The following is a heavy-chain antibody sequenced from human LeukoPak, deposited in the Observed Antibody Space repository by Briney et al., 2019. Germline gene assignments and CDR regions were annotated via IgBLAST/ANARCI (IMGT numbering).Heavy chain of an antibody. J-gene: IGHJ4*02. D-gene: IGHD1-26*01. CDR1: GFSFSSYW. CDR2: IKQDGSEK. Sequence: GGSLRLSCAASGFSFSSYWMTWVRQAPGRGREWVANIKQDGSEKYYVDSVKGRFTISRDNAKNSLYLQMNSLRAEDTAMYYCASRLPRGSSFDYWGQGTLVTVSS. CDR3: ASRLPRGSSFDY. V-gene: IGHV3-7*01.